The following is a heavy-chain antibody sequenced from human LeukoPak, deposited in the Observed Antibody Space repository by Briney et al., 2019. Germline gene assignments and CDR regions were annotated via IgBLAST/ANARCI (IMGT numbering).Heavy chain of an antibody. V-gene: IGHV3-66*01. CDR3: ARVPYRPPSHFDY. D-gene: IGHD4-11*01. CDR1: GFTFSNYA. Sequence: GGSLRLSCAASGFTFSNYAMSWVRQAPGKGLEWVSAIYSDESTYYADSVKGRFTISRGNSKNTLSLQMNSLRAEDTGLYYCARVPYRPPSHFDYWGQGTLVTVSS. J-gene: IGHJ4*02. CDR2: IYSDEST.